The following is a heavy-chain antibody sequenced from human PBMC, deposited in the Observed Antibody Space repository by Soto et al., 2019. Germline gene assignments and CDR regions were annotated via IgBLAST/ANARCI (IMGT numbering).Heavy chain of an antibody. Sequence: SETLSLTCTVSGGSISSAAYYWSWVRQPPGKGLEWIGYIYYSGSTYYNPSLKSRVAISIDTSNNQFSLKLSSVTAADTAVYYCPRADCYAFHYWGQRTLVTVS. CDR1: GGSISSAAYY. J-gene: IGHJ4*02. CDR2: IYYSGST. V-gene: IGHV4-30-4*01. D-gene: IGHD2-2*01. CDR3: PRADCYAFHY.